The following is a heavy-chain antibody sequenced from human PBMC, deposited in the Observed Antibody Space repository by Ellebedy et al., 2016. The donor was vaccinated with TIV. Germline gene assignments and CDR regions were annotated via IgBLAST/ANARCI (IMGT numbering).Heavy chain of an antibody. CDR3: VKDVDHLATCYECCFDY. V-gene: IGHV3-64D*06. D-gene: IGHD2-2*01. J-gene: IGHJ4*02. CDR2: LSSNWGST. CDR1: GLTFSIHA. Sequence: GESLKISCGASGLTFSIHAMTWVRQAPGKGLEYVSALSSNWGSTYHADSVKGRFTISRDNSKNTLYFQMSSLRPEDTAVYYCVKDVDHLATCYECCFDYWGQGTLVTVSS.